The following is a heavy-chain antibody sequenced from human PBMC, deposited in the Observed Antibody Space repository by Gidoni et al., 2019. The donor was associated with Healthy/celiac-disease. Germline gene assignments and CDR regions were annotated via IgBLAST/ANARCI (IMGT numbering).Heavy chain of an antibody. CDR1: GGSLSSGGYD. J-gene: IGHJ6*02. CDR3: ARGPQYCSSTSCAYGRDV. CDR2: IYYSGST. Sequence: QVQLQESGPGLVKPSQTLSLTCTVSGGSLSSGGYDWSWIRQHPGKGLEWIGYIYYSGSTYYNPSLKSRVTISVDTSKNQFSLKLSSVTAADTAVYYCARGPQYCSSTSCAYGRDVWGQGTTVTVSS. D-gene: IGHD2-2*01. V-gene: IGHV4-31*03.